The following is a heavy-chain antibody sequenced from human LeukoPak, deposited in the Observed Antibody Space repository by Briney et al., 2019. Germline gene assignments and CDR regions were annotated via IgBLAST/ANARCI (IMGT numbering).Heavy chain of an antibody. CDR1: GGSISSYY. J-gene: IGHJ3*02. Sequence: SETLSLTCTVSGGSISSYYWSWIRQPLGKGLEWIGYIYYSGSTNYNPSLKSRVTISVDTSKNQFSLKLSSVTAADTAVYYCARGLYYDSSGYAFDIWGQGTMVTVSS. CDR2: IYYSGST. V-gene: IGHV4-59*01. D-gene: IGHD3-22*01. CDR3: ARGLYYDSSGYAFDI.